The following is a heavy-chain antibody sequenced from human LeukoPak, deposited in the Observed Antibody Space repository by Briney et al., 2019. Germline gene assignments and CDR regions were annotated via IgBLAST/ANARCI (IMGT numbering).Heavy chain of an antibody. V-gene: IGHV4-4*07. CDR2: IYTSENT. CDR3: GRFVLDYFDSSYYFDY. D-gene: IGHD3-22*01. J-gene: IGHJ4*02. Sequence: SERVSVTCTFCVSSISSYYWSWLGPPGSRGLAWIGRIYTSENTYYNPSLKSRVTMSVDTSKNQFSLKLSSVTAADTAVYYCGRFVLDYFDSSYYFDYWGQGTLVTVSS. CDR1: VSSISSYY.